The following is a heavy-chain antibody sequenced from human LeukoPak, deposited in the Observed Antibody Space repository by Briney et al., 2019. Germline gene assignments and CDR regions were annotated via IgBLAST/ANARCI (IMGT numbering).Heavy chain of an antibody. D-gene: IGHD6-13*01. J-gene: IGHJ6*03. V-gene: IGHV3-23*01. CDR2: ISGSGGST. Sequence: GGSLRLSCAASGFTVSSNYMSWVRQAPGKGLEWVSAISGSGGSTYYADSVKGRFTISRDNSKNTLYLQMNSLRAEDTAVYYCAKAMAAYYYYYMDVWGKGTTVTISS. CDR1: GFTVSSNY. CDR3: AKAMAAYYYYYMDV.